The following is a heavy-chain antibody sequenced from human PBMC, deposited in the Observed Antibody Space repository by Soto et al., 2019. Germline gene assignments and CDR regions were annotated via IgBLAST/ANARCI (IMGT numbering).Heavy chain of an antibody. V-gene: IGHV3-23*01. CDR3: AKIREYDFWSGQLYYFDC. CDR1: GFTFSSYA. J-gene: IGHJ4*02. Sequence: EVQLLESGGGLVQPGGSLRLYCAASGFTFSSYAMSWVRQAPGKGLEWVSAISGSGGSTYYADSVKGRFTISRDNSKNTLDLQMNSLRDDDTAVYYCAKIREYDFWSGQLYYFDCWGQGTVVTVSS. D-gene: IGHD3-3*01. CDR2: ISGSGGST.